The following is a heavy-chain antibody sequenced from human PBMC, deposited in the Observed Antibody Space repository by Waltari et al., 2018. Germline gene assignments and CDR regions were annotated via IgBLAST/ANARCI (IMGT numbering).Heavy chain of an antibody. CDR2: ICYDGIKK. V-gene: IGHV3-33*01. Sequence: QVQLVESGGGVVQPGRSLRLSCAASGFTFSSYGTHWVRQAPGKGLEWVAFICYDGIKKYYAESVKGRFTISRDNSKSTLYLQMNSLRAEDTAVYYCARNTASNAFDIWGQGTMVTVSS. CDR1: GFTFSSYG. J-gene: IGHJ3*02. CDR3: ARNTASNAFDI. D-gene: IGHD5-18*01.